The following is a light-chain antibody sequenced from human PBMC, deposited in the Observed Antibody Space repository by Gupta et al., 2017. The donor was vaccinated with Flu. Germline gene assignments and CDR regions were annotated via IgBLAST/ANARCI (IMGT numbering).Light chain of an antibody. CDR2: DNS. V-gene: IGLV3-21*03. CDR1: NIGSKS. Sequence: GKTVTITCGVNNIGSKSVHWYHQKPGQAPVLVVYDNSDRPSGIPERFSGSKSGNSATLTISGVEAGDEADYFCQVWDGFSGQGVFGGGTKLTVL. CDR3: QVWDGFSGQGV. J-gene: IGLJ2*01.